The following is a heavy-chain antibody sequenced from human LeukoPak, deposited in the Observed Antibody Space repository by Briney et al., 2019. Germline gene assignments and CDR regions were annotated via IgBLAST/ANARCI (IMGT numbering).Heavy chain of an antibody. V-gene: IGHV3-23*01. CDR3: AKGGPSSTYFDY. D-gene: IGHD6-13*01. Sequence: GGSLRPSCAASGFTFSNYVMNWVRQAPGKGLEWVSSISGGGGNTFYADSMKGRFTISRDNSKKTLYLQMKGLSAEDTAVYYCAKGGPSSTYFDYWGQGTLVTVSS. CDR2: ISGGGGNT. CDR1: GFTFSNYV. J-gene: IGHJ4*02.